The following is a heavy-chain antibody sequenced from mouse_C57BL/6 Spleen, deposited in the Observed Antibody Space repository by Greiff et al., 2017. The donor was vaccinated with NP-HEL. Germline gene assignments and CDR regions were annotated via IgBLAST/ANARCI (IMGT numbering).Heavy chain of an antibody. J-gene: IGHJ3*01. V-gene: IGHV1-54*01. CDR1: GYAFTNYL. CDR3: ASGGLGRAY. CDR2: INPGSGGT. D-gene: IGHD4-1*01. Sequence: QVQLKQSGAELVRPGTSVKVSCKASGYAFTNYLIEWVKQRPGQGLEWIGVINPGSGGTNYNEKFKGKATLTADKSSSTAYMQLSSLTSEDSAVYFCASGGLGRAYWGQGTLVTVSA.